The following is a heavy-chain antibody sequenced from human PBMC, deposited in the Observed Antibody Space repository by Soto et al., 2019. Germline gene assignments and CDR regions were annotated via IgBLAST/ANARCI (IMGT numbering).Heavy chain of an antibody. Sequence: PGGSLRLSCAASGFTFTSTAMSWVRQAPGKGLEWVSTFRESGGTTHYADSVKGRFTVSRDTSKNMLYLQMDSLRAEDTAIYYCAKDSHWAIISPNQDYWGQGTLVTVSS. CDR1: GFTFTSTA. CDR3: AKDSHWAIISPNQDY. CDR2: FRESGGTT. D-gene: IGHD2-2*01. J-gene: IGHJ4*02. V-gene: IGHV3-23*01.